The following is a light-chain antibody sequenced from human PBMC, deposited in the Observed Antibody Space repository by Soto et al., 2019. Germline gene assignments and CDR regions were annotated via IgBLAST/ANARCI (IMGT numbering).Light chain of an antibody. CDR3: QAYDSSLSGYV. CDR2: GNT. CDR1: SSNIGAGFD. J-gene: IGLJ1*01. Sequence: QSVLTQPPSVSGGPGQRVTISCTGSSSNIGAGFDVHWYQHLPGTAPKLLIHGNTNRPSGVPDRFSGSKSGTSASLAITGLQTEDEAEYYCQAYDSSLSGYVFGTGTKVTVL. V-gene: IGLV1-40*01.